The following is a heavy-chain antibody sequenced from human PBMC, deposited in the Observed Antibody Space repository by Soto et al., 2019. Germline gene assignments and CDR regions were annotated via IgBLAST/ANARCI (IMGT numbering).Heavy chain of an antibody. J-gene: IGHJ6*02. Sequence: GSLRLSCAASGFTFSNAWMSWVRQAPGKGLEWVGRIKSKTDGGTTDYAAPVKGRFTISRDDSKNTLYLQMNSLKTEDTAVYYCARSSWNLYYYYGMDVWGQGTTVTVSS. CDR2: IKSKTDGGTT. D-gene: IGHD6-13*01. V-gene: IGHV3-15*01. CDR1: GFTFSNAW. CDR3: ARSSWNLYYYYGMDV.